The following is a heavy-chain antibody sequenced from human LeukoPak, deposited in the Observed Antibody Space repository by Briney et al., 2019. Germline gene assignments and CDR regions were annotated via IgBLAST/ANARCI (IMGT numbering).Heavy chain of an antibody. CDR1: GSTFSSYA. D-gene: IGHD2-2*01. J-gene: IGHJ4*02. Sequence: GGSLRLSCAASGSTFSSYAMSWVRQAPGKGLEWVSAISGSGGSTYYADSVKGRFTISRDNSKNTLYLQMNSLRAEDTAVYYCAKTPAYCSSTSCPFDYWGQGTLVTVSS. CDR2: ISGSGGST. V-gene: IGHV3-23*01. CDR3: AKTPAYCSSTSCPFDY.